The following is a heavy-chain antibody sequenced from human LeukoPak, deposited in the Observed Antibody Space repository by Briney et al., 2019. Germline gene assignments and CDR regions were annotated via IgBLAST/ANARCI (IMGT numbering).Heavy chain of an antibody. CDR2: IYYSGST. D-gene: IGHD4-17*01. Sequence: SETLSLTCTVTGGSISSYYWSWIRQPPGKGLEWIGYIYYSGSTNYNPSLKSRVTISVDTSKNQFSLKLRSVTAADTAVFYCVRGSTVTSFTYWGQGTLVTVSP. V-gene: IGHV4-59*01. CDR1: GGSISSYY. CDR3: VRGSTVTSFTY. J-gene: IGHJ4*02.